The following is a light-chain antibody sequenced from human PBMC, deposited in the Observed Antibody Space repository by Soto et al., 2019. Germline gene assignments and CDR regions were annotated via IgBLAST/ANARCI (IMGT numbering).Light chain of an antibody. V-gene: IGKV3-20*01. J-gene: IGKJ1*01. CDR2: GAP. Sequence: EIVLTQSPATLSLSPGERATLSCRASQSVNNYLAWYQQKPGQAPRLLIFGAPSRATGIPDRFSGSGYGTDFTLTISRLEPEDFAVYYCQQYGSSPTFGQGTKVDIK. CDR1: QSVNNY. CDR3: QQYGSSPT.